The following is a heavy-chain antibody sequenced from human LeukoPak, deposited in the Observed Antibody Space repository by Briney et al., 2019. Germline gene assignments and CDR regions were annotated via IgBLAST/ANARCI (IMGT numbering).Heavy chain of an antibody. CDR3: ARGEIQLWLNHGAFDT. Sequence: SVKVSCKASGGTFSSYAISWVRQAPGQGLEWMGRIIPIFGTANYAQKFQGRVTITTDESTSTAYMELSSLRSEDTAVYYCARGEIQLWLNHGAFDTWGQGTMVTVSS. CDR2: IIPIFGTA. J-gene: IGHJ3*02. D-gene: IGHD5-18*01. V-gene: IGHV1-69*05. CDR1: GGTFSSYA.